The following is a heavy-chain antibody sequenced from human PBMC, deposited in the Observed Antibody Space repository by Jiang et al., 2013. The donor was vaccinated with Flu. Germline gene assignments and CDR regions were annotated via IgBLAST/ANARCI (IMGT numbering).Heavy chain of an antibody. CDR3: ARQVIVKGLDY. Sequence: GPGLVKPSETLSLTCTVSGGSISSYYWSWIRQPPGKGLEWIGYIYYSGSTNYNPSLKSRVTISVDTSKNQFSLKLSSVTAADTAVYYCARQVIVKGLDYWGQGTLVTVSS. CDR2: IYYSGST. V-gene: IGHV4-59*08. CDR1: GGSISSYY. D-gene: IGHD3-22*01. J-gene: IGHJ4*02.